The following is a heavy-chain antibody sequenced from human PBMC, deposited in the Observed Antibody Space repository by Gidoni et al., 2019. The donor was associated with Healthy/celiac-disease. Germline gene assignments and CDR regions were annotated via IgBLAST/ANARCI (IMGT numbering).Heavy chain of an antibody. V-gene: IGHV1-8*01. Sequence: QVQLVQSGAEVQKPGASVKVSCKASGYTFTSYDINWVRQATGQGLEWMGWMNPNSGNTGYAQKFQGRVTMTRNTSISTAYMELSSLRSEDTAVYYCARVVPAARSPGYYYYMDVWGKGTTVTVSS. CDR2: MNPNSGNT. CDR3: ARVVPAARSPGYYYYMDV. J-gene: IGHJ6*03. CDR1: GYTFTSYD. D-gene: IGHD2-2*01.